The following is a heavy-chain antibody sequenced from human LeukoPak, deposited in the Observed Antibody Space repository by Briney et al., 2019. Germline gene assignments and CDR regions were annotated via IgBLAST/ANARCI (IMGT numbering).Heavy chain of an antibody. D-gene: IGHD3-10*01. CDR3: ARADYYTSGTFRYYFDY. CDR2: IYTGGTT. V-gene: IGHV3-53*05. J-gene: IGHJ4*02. Sequence: PGGSLRLSCAASGFIVSSIYMSWVRQAPGKGLEWVSVIYTGGTTYYADSAKGRFTISRDNSKNTLYLQMNSLEPEDTAVYYCARADYYTSGTFRYYFDYWGQGTLVSVSS. CDR1: GFIVSSIY.